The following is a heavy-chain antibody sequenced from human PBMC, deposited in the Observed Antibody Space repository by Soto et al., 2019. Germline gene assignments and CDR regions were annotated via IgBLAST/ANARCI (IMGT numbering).Heavy chain of an antibody. Sequence: PSETLSLTCIVSGASINSRSSYWGWIRQPPGKGLEWVGTFYSGSTYNNPSLKSRVTISVDTSKNQFSLKLGSVAAEDTAIYYCATTRGIAVGGSFDHWGQGTLVTVSS. CDR3: ATTRGIAVGGSFDH. CDR1: GASINSRSSY. CDR2: FYSGST. J-gene: IGHJ5*02. D-gene: IGHD6-13*01. V-gene: IGHV4-39*01.